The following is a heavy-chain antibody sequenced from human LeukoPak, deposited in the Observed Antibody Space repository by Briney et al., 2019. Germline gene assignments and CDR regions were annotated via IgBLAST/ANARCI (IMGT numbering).Heavy chain of an antibody. CDR3: AKESVVTARDWYFDL. J-gene: IGHJ2*01. CDR1: GFTFSSYG. D-gene: IGHD2-21*02. CDR2: ISYDGSNK. V-gene: IGHV3-30*18. Sequence: GGSLRLSCAASGFTFSSYGMHWVRQAPGKGLEWVAVISYDGSNKYYADPVKGRFTVSRDNSKNTLYLQMNSLRAEDTAVYYCAKESVVTARDWYFDLWGRGTLVTVSS.